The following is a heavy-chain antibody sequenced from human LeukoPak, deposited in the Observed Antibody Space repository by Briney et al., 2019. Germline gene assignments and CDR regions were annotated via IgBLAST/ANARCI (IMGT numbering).Heavy chain of an antibody. CDR2: IIPIFGTA. CDR1: GGTFISYA. CDR3: ARGRLRSDYYYYMDV. Sequence: SVKVSCKASGGTFISYAISWVRQAPGQGLEWMGGIIPIFGTANYAQRFQGRVTITTDESTSTAYMELSSLRSEDTAVYYCARGRLRSDYYYYMDVWGKGTTVTVSS. V-gene: IGHV1-69*05. J-gene: IGHJ6*03. D-gene: IGHD4-17*01.